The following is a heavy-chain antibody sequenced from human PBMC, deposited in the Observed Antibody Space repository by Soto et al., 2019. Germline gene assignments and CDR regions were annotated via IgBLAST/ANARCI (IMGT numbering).Heavy chain of an antibody. CDR1: GGSFGKSA. CDR3: ATGVIWIGYFTVDS. D-gene: IGHD3-3*01. CDR2: FIPVYRTL. J-gene: IGHJ4*02. V-gene: IGHV1-69*13. Sequence: AVKVSCKASGGSFGKSAINWVRQTPGQGLEWLGGFIPVYRTLNYAQKFQGRVTITADESTGTAYMTLSSLASDDTAVYYCATGVIWIGYFTVDSWGQGTRVTVS.